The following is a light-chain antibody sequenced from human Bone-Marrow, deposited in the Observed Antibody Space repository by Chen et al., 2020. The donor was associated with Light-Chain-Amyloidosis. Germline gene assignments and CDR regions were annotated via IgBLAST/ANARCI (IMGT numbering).Light chain of an antibody. CDR3: QQYGTSPLT. Sequence: EIVLTQSPATLSLSPGEGDNLSCRASQTISNNYLSWYQQKFGQAPRLLIYGSSIRATGIPERFTGSGSGTDFTLTINRLEPEDFAMYYCQQYGTSPLTFDGGTKVEIK. CDR1: QTISNNY. CDR2: GSS. J-gene: IGKJ4*01. V-gene: IGKV3-20*01.